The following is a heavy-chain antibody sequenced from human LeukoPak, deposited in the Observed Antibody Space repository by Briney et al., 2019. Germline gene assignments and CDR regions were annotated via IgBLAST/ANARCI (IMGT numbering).Heavy chain of an antibody. Sequence: GGSLRLSCAASGFTVSSNYMSWVRQAPGKGLEWVSVIYSGGSTYYADSVKGRFTISRDNSKNTLYLQMNSLRAEDTAVYYCARGGISGYSYGLFDYWGREPWSPSPQ. V-gene: IGHV3-66*01. CDR2: IYSGGST. CDR3: ARGGISGYSYGLFDY. CDR1: GFTVSSNY. D-gene: IGHD5-18*01. J-gene: IGHJ4*02.